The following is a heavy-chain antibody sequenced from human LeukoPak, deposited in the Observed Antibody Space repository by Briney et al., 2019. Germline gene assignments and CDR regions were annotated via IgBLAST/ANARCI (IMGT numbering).Heavy chain of an antibody. Sequence: PSETLSLTCSVSGDSISGSSFYWSWVRQAPGKGLEWIGYIYYSGGTNYNPSLKSRVTISVDTSKNQFSLKLSSVTAADTAVYYCARNGNYEYYFDYWGQGTLVTVSS. CDR1: GDSISGSSFY. J-gene: IGHJ4*02. CDR2: IYYSGGT. D-gene: IGHD4-11*01. V-gene: IGHV4-61*01. CDR3: ARNGNYEYYFDY.